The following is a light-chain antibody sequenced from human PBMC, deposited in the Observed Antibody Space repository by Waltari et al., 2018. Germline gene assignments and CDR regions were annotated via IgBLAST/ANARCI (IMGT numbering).Light chain of an antibody. Sequence: QSVLTQPPSVSGAPGQRVTISCTGSSSNIGAGYDVHWYQQLPGTAPKLLIYSNNNRPSGVPGRFSASKSGTSASLAITGLQPEDEGDYYCQSFDTTLSGSGVFGGGTRLTVL. CDR2: SNN. V-gene: IGLV1-40*01. CDR1: SSNIGAGYD. CDR3: QSFDTTLSGSGV. J-gene: IGLJ2*01.